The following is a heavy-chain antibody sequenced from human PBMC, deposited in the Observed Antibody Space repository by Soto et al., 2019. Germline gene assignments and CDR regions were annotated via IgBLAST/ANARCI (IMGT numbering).Heavy chain of an antibody. Sequence: GASVKVSCKASGGTFSSYTISWVRQAPGQGLEWMGRIIGGLGDTKYAQKFQDRVTFTRDTSASTAYMDLSSLTSEDTAVYYCASNQKGPYTGMDVWGQGTTVTVSS. J-gene: IGHJ6*02. CDR1: GGTFSSYT. V-gene: IGHV1-69*02. D-gene: IGHD5-18*01. CDR3: ASNQKGPYTGMDV. CDR2: IIGGLGDT.